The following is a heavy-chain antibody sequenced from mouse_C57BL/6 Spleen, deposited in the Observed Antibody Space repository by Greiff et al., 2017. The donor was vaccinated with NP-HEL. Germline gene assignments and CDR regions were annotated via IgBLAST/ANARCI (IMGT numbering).Heavy chain of an antibody. D-gene: IGHD1-1*01. CDR1: GYTFTSYW. CDR2: IYPSDSET. Sequence: QVQLKQPGAELVRPGSSVKLSCKASGYTFTSYWMDWVKQRPGQGLEWIGNIYPSDSETHYNQKFKDKATLTVDKSSSTAYMQLSSLTSEDSAVYYCARGSITVHAYWGQGTLVTVSA. V-gene: IGHV1-61*01. CDR3: ARGSITVHAY. J-gene: IGHJ3*01.